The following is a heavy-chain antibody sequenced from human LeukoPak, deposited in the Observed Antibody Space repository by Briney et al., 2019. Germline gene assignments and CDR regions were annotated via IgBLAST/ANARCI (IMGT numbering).Heavy chain of an antibody. CDR1: GFTFTSYS. D-gene: IGHD6-19*01. V-gene: IGHV3-21*01. Sequence: RGSLRLSCAASGFTFTSYSMNWVRQAPGKGLEWVSSITSSGSGSTYADSVKGRFTVSRDNAKNSLYLQMNSLRDDDTALYYCARGIGWYGIEYFQHWGQGTLVTDSS. J-gene: IGHJ1*01. CDR3: ARGIGWYGIEYFQH. CDR2: ITSSGSGS.